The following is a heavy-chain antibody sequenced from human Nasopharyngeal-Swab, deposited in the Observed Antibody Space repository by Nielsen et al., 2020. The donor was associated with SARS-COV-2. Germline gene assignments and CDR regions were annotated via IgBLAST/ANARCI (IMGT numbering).Heavy chain of an antibody. CDR1: GFTFSSYD. CDR3: AKTKRYCSGGSCYRFDY. Sequence: GESLKISCAASGFTFSSYDMHWVRQAPGKGLEWVAVISYDGSNKYYADSVKGRFTISRDNSKNTLYLQMNSLRAEDTAVYYCAKTKRYCSGGSCYRFDYWGQGTLVTVSS. J-gene: IGHJ4*02. V-gene: IGHV3-30*18. CDR2: ISYDGSNK. D-gene: IGHD2-15*01.